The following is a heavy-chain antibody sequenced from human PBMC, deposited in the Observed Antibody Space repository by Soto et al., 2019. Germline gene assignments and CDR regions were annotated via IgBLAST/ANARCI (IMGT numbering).Heavy chain of an antibody. J-gene: IGHJ6*02. CDR2: IWYDGSNK. CDR3: AREDRLYYYYGMDV. CDR1: GFTFSSYG. V-gene: IGHV3-33*01. Sequence: QVQLVESGGGVVQPGRSLRLSCAASGFTFSSYGMHWVRQAPGKGLEWVAVIWYDGSNKYYADSVKGRFTISRDNSKNTLYLQMNSLRAEDTAVYYCAREDRLYYYYGMDVWGQRTTVTVSS.